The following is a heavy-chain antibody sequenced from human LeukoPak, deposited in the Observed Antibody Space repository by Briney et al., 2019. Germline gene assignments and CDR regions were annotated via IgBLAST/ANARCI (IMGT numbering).Heavy chain of an antibody. CDR1: GYTLTELS. V-gene: IGHV1-24*01. Sequence: ASVKVSCKVSGYTLTELSMHWVRQAPGKGLEWMGGFDPEDGETIYAQKFQGRVTMTENTSTDTAYMELSSLRSEDTAVYYCATGVGATTYYYGMDVWGQGTTVTVSS. CDR2: FDPEDGET. J-gene: IGHJ6*02. D-gene: IGHD1-26*01. CDR3: ATGVGATTYYYGMDV.